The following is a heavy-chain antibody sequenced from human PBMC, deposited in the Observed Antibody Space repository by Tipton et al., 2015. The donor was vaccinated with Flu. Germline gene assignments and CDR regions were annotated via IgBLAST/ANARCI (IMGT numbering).Heavy chain of an antibody. J-gene: IGHJ4*02. CDR2: INPNSGGT. CDR3: ARDPESIAAAGNFDY. CDR1: GYTFTGYY. D-gene: IGHD6-13*01. V-gene: IGHV1-2*02. Sequence: QLVQSGAEVKKPGASVKVSCKASGYTFTGYYMHWVRQAPGQGLEWMGWINPNSGGTNYAQKFQGRVTMTRDTSISTAYMELSRLRSDDTAVYYCARDPESIAAAGNFDYWGQGTLVTVSS.